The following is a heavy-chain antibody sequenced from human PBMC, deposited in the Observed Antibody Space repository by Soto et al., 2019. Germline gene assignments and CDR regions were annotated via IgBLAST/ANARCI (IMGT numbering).Heavy chain of an antibody. Sequence: GASVKVSCKASGYTFTGYYMHWVRQAPGQGLEWMGWINPNSGGTNYAQKFQGRVTMTRDTSISTAYMELSRLRSDDTAVYYCARGSSWHSAMFGVAPFYGMDVWGQGTTVTVSS. CDR1: GYTFTGYY. CDR3: ARGSSWHSAMFGVAPFYGMDV. CDR2: INPNSGGT. J-gene: IGHJ6*02. D-gene: IGHD3-3*02. V-gene: IGHV1-2*02.